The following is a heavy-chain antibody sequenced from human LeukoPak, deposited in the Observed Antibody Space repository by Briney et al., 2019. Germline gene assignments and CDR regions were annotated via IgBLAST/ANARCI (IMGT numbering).Heavy chain of an antibody. Sequence: SETLSLTCNVSGGSITTNYWNWFRQPPGKRLEWIGCIYYNGNTDYTPSLKSRISISIDPSKTHFSLKLSSLTAADTAAYYCARRSRYHWYFDLWGCGTVVTVSS. CDR2: IYYNGNT. D-gene: IGHD2-2*02. CDR1: GGSITTNY. J-gene: IGHJ2*01. CDR3: ARRSRYHWYFDL. V-gene: IGHV4-59*08.